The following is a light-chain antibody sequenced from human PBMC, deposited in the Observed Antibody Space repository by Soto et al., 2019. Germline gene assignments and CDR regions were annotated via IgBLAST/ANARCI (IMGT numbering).Light chain of an antibody. Sequence: DIPMTQSPSSLSASLGDRVTITCRASQDIGRRLAWFQQKPGKAPKYLIQAASSLQGGVPSTFSGSGSGTDFTLTINTLHPEDFATYYCLQVYSFPRTFGQGTKVEIK. CDR3: LQVYSFPRT. CDR2: AAS. V-gene: IGKV1-12*01. CDR1: QDIGRR. J-gene: IGKJ1*01.